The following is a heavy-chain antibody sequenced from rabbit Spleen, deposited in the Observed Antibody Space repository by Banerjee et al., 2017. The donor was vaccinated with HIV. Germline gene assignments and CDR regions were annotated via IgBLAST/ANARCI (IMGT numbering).Heavy chain of an antibody. CDR3: ARDPGTSFSTYGMDL. Sequence: QSLEESGGGLVKPGASLTLACTASGFTVSSFYWICWVRQAPGKGLEWIACIYAGSTGSTYSASWAKGRFTIFKTSSTTVTLQMTSLTAADTATYFCARDPGTSFSTYGMDLWGPGTLVTVS. V-gene: IGHV1S40*01. D-gene: IGHD3-1*01. CDR1: GFTVSSFYW. J-gene: IGHJ6*01. CDR2: IYAGSTGST.